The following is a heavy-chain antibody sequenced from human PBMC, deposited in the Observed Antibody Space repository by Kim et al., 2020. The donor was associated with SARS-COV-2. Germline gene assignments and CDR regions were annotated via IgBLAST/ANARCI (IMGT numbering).Heavy chain of an antibody. CDR1: GFRFSDYY. V-gene: IGHV3-11*01. J-gene: IGHJ4*02. Sequence: GGSLRLSCAASGFRFSDYYMSWIRQTPGKGLEWVAYISGSGSTLDHADSVKGRFSISRDNAKNSLYLQMDSLRAAASAVYFCAREKTSGYELDYWGQGTL. D-gene: IGHD5-12*01. CDR2: ISGSGSTL. CDR3: AREKTSGYELDY.